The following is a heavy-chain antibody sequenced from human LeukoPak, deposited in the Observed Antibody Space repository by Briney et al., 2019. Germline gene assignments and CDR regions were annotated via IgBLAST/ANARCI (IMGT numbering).Heavy chain of an antibody. CDR2: IYYSGST. CDR3: ASGGASTIFGVVTPAGWFDP. D-gene: IGHD3-3*01. J-gene: IGHJ5*02. V-gene: IGHV4-59*01. Sequence: PSETLSLTRTVSGGSISSYYWSWIRQPPGKGLEWIGYIYYSGSTNYNPSLKSRVTISVDTSKNQFSLKLSSVTAADTAVYYCASGGASTIFGVVTPAGWFDPWGQGTLVTVSS. CDR1: GGSISSYY.